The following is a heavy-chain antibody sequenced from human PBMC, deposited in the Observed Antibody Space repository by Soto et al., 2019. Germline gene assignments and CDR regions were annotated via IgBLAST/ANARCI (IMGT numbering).Heavy chain of an antibody. Sequence: PSETLSLTCTVSGGSISSYYWSWIRQPPGKGLEWIGYIYYSGSTNYNPSLKSRVTISVDTSKNQFSLKLSSVTAADTAVYYCARTLFGWGIWFAPSGQGTLVTVPS. CDR3: ARTLFGWGIWFAP. CDR1: GGSISSYY. D-gene: IGHD3-10*02. J-gene: IGHJ5*02. CDR2: IYYSGST. V-gene: IGHV4-59*01.